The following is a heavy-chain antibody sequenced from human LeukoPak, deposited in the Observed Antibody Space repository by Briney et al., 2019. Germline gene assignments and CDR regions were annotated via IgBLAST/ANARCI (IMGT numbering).Heavy chain of an antibody. CDR2: INPSGGST. J-gene: IGHJ5*02. CDR3: ARDRLPPHSYYYGSGSYGNWFDP. Sequence: ASVKVSCKASGYTFTSYYMHWVRQAPGQGLEWMGIINPSGGSTSYAQKFQGRVTMSVDTSKNQFSLKLSSVTAADTAVYYCARDRLPPHSYYYGSGSYGNWFDPWGQGTLVTVSS. CDR1: GYTFTSYY. D-gene: IGHD3-10*01. V-gene: IGHV1-46*01.